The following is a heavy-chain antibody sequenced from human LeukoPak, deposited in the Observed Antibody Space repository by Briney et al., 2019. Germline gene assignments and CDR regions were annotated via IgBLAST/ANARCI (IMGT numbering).Heavy chain of an antibody. D-gene: IGHD4/OR15-4a*01. J-gene: IGHJ4*02. V-gene: IGHV3-23*01. Sequence: GGSLRLSCAASGFTFSSYAMSWVRQAPGKGLEWVSAMSGSGGSTYYADSVKGRFTISRDNSKNTLYLQVNSLRAEDTAVYYCAKSSYGGYFDYWGQGTLVTVSS. CDR1: GFTFSSYA. CDR3: AKSSYGGYFDY. CDR2: MSGSGGST.